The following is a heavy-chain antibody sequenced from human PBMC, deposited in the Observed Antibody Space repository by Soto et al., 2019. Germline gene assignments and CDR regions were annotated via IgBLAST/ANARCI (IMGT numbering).Heavy chain of an antibody. D-gene: IGHD3-16*01. V-gene: IGHV1-69*06. CDR2: IIPIFGTA. Sequence: GASVKVSCKASGGTFSSYAISWVRQAPGQGLEWMGGIIPIFGTANYAQKFQGRVTITADKSTSTAYMELSSLRSEDTAVYYCARSFTFSHYYYGMDVWGQGXTVTVSS. CDR1: GGTFSSYA. CDR3: ARSFTFSHYYYGMDV. J-gene: IGHJ6*02.